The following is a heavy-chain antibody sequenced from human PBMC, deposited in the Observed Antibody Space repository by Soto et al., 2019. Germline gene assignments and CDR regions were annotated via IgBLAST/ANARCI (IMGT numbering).Heavy chain of an antibody. J-gene: IGHJ4*02. CDR3: TREDY. CDR2: VSYTGST. Sequence: QVHLQESGPGLVKPSQTLSLACSVSGESITSLGYYWTWVRQPPGKGLEWIGFVSYTGSTFYNSALSIGVTTSRHTSQHQFVLGVQSVTDADKAMYFGTREDYWGQGSLVTVSS. V-gene: IGHV4-31*03. CDR1: GESITSLGYY.